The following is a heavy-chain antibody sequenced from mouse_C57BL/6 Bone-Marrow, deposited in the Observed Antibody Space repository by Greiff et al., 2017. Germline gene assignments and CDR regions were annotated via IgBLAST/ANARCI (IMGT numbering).Heavy chain of an antibody. J-gene: IGHJ2*01. D-gene: IGHD1-1*01. CDR2: IDPSDSET. CDR1: CYAFSSYW. V-gene: IGHV1-52*01. CDR3: ARLTTVVASDY. Sequence: QVQLQQPGPELVRPGSSVTLSCKASCYAFSSYWLHWVKPRPIQGLAWICNIDPSDSETHYNQKFKDKATLTVAKSSSTAYMQLSSLTSEDSAVYYCARLTTVVASDYWGQGTTLTVSS.